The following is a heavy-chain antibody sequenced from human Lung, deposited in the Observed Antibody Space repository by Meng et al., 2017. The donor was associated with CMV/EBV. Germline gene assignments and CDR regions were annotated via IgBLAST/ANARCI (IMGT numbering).Heavy chain of an antibody. CDR1: DFTVSSNY. CDR2: IYSGGTT. Sequence: SXAASDFTVSSNYMSWVRQAPGKGLEWVSLIYSGGTTYYADSVKGRFTTSRDNSKNTLYLQMNSLRAEDTAVYYCTRVFGSGSQRYGGYYGMDVWXQGTXVTVSS. V-gene: IGHV3-53*01. J-gene: IGHJ6*02. D-gene: IGHD3-10*01. CDR3: TRVFGSGSQRYGGYYGMDV.